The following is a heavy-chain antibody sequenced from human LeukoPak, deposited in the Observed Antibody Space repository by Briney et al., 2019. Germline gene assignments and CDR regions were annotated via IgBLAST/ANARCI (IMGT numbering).Heavy chain of an antibody. CDR1: GFFSTAYY. Sequence: SETLSLTCTVSGFFSTAYYWGWIRQPPGKGLEWIASIRHDGHTYYNPSLRSQVTISVDMSRNQFSLKLNSLTAADTAAYYCARQVATKGEWAFDVWGQGTMVTVSS. D-gene: IGHD5-12*01. CDR2: IRHDGHT. V-gene: IGHV4-38-2*02. J-gene: IGHJ3*01. CDR3: ARQVATKGEWAFDV.